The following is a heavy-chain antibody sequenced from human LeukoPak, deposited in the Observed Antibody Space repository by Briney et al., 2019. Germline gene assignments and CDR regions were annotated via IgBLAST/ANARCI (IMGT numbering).Heavy chain of an antibody. CDR1: GFTFSNYA. Sequence: GASLRLSCAASGFTFSNYAMSWVRQAPGKGLEWVSAIFGSGGSTYYADSVKGRFTVSRDNSKSTLYLQMNSLRAEDTALYYCAKWGDYDVLTGYYVPDYWGQGTLVTVSS. CDR2: IFGSGGST. D-gene: IGHD3-9*01. CDR3: AKWGDYDVLTGYYVPDY. J-gene: IGHJ4*02. V-gene: IGHV3-23*01.